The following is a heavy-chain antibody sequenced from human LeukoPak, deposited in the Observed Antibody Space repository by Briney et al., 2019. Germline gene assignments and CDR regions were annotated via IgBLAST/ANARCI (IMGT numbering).Heavy chain of an antibody. V-gene: IGHV3-23*01. D-gene: IGHD1/OR15-1a*01. CDR2: ISPSGNTI. J-gene: IGHJ4*02. Sequence: PGGSLRLSCAASGFIFSSYAMSWIRQAPGKGLEWVSAISPSGNTIVYADSVKGWFTISRDNSKNTLYLQMKSLRAEDTAVYYCAPRGTTRNFDYWGQGTLVTVSS. CDR3: APRGTTRNFDY. CDR1: GFIFSSYA.